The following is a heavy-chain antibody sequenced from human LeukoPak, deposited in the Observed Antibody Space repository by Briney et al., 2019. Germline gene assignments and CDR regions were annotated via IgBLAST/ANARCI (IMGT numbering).Heavy chain of an antibody. Sequence: ASVKVSCKASGYTFTGYYIHWVRQAPGQGLEWMGRINPNTGGTDYAQKFQGRVTMTRDTSITTAYMELSRLTSDDTAIYYCAKVPPSITAAGNWLGPWGQGALVTVSS. D-gene: IGHD6-13*01. CDR1: GYTFTGYY. V-gene: IGHV1-2*06. J-gene: IGHJ5*02. CDR3: AKVPPSITAAGNWLGP. CDR2: INPNTGGT.